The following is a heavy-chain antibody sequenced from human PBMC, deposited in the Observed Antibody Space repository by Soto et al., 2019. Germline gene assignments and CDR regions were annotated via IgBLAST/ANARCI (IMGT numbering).Heavy chain of an antibody. D-gene: IGHD2-2*01. V-gene: IGHV3-23*01. CDR2: LTGSGDDT. CDR1: GFTFISYA. Sequence: SLRLSCAASGFTFISYAMSWVRQAPGKVLEWVSGLTGSGDDTYYADSVKGRFTISRVNSKNILYLQMNNLRVDDTALYYCVRERKGYFDPWGQGTLVTVYS. J-gene: IGHJ5*02. CDR3: VRERKGYFDP.